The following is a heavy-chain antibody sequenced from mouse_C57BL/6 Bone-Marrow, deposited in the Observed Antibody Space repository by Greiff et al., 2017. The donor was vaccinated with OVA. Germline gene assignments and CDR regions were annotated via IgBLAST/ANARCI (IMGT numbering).Heavy chain of an antibody. J-gene: IGHJ4*01. V-gene: IGHV5-4*01. D-gene: IGHD1-1*01. Sequence: EVKVVESGGGLVKPGGSLKLSCAASGFTFSSYAMSWVRQTPEKRLEWVATISDGGSYTYYPDNVKGRFTISRDNAKNNLYLQMSHLKSEDTAMYYCARDTTVVALYYYAMDYWGQGTSVTVSS. CDR1: GFTFSSYA. CDR3: ARDTTVVALYYYAMDY. CDR2: ISDGGSYT.